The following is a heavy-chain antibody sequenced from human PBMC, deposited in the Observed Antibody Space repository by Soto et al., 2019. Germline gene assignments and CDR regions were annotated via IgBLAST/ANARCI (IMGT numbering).Heavy chain of an antibody. D-gene: IGHD3-10*01. CDR1: GYTFTSAA. Sequence: SVKVSCKDSGYTFTSAAMHWLRQAAGQRLEWMGGIIPIFGTANYAQKFQGRVTITADESTSTAYMELSSLRSEDTAVYYCATRGVIPYYYYGMDVWGQGTTVTVSS. CDR2: IIPIFGTA. CDR3: ATRGVIPYYYYGMDV. J-gene: IGHJ6*02. V-gene: IGHV1-69*13.